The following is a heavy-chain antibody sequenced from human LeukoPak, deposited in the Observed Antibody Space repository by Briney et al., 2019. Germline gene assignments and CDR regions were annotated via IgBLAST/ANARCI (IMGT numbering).Heavy chain of an antibody. D-gene: IGHD1-14*01. V-gene: IGHV1-69*13. J-gene: IGHJ5*02. Sequence: SVTVSCTASGGTFSSYAISWVRQAPGQGLEWMGGIIPIFGTANYAQKFQGRVTITADESTSTAYMELSSLRSEDTAMYYCAREGMSEPFDPWGQGTLVTVSS. CDR1: GGTFSSYA. CDR2: IIPIFGTA. CDR3: AREGMSEPFDP.